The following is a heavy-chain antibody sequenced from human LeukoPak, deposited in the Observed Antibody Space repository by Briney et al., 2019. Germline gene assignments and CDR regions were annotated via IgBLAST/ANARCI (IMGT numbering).Heavy chain of an antibody. CDR1: GDSVSNNTTA. J-gene: IGHJ4*02. Sequence: SQTLSLTCAISGDSVSNNTTAWNWIRQSPSRGLEWLGRTYYRSKWFKEYAESVKSRITINPDTSKNQFSLQLNPVTPEDTAVYYCAKAYSISYWGQGTLVTVSS. V-gene: IGHV6-1*01. CDR2: TYYRSKWFK. CDR3: AKAYSISY. D-gene: IGHD3-3*02.